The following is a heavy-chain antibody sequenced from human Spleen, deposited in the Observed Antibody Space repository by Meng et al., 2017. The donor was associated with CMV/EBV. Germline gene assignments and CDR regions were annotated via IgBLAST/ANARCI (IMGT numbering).Heavy chain of an antibody. V-gene: IGHV3-23*03. CDR1: GFTFSSYA. CDR3: AKSVVGTYYYGMDV. Sequence: GGSLRLSCAASGFTFSSYAMSWVRQAPGKGLEWVSVIYSDGTRTYYADSLKGRFTISRDDSKHTLYLQMNILRAEDTAIYFCAKSVVGTYYYGMDVWGQGTTVTVSS. CDR2: IYSDGTRT. J-gene: IGHJ6*02. D-gene: IGHD6-19*01.